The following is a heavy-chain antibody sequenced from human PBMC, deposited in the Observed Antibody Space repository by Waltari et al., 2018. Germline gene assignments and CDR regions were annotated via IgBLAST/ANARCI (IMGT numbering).Heavy chain of an antibody. CDR2: IYHSEST. J-gene: IGHJ2*01. D-gene: IGHD1-7*01. CDR3: AGNFYWYFDL. V-gene: IGHV4-38-2*01. Sequence: QVQLQESGPGLVKLSETLYLTCAVSGYSISSGYYWGRIRQPPGKGLEWIGSIYHSESTYYNPSLKSRVTISVDTSKNQLTLKLSSVTAADMAVYSCAGNFYWYFDLWGRGTLVTVSS. CDR1: GYSISSGYY.